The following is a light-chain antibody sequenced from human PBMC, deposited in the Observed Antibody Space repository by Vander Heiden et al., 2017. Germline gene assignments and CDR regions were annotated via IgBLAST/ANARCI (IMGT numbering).Light chain of an antibody. Sequence: TSGTGRNPNVGVGYNVNWYEQYPGTATKLLARGNTNRPSGVPDRIAGPKSGTSASLASTGLQAEDEAGYNCKAYDSSVGGYVVFGGGTKLTVL. V-gene: IGLV1-40*01. CDR2: GNT. CDR3: KAYDSSVGGYVV. J-gene: IGLJ2*01. CDR1: NPNVGVGYN.